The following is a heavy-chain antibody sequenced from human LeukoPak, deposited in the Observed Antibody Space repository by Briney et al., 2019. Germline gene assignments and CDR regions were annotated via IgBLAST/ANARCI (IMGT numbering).Heavy chain of an antibody. CDR1: GDSISSDGHS. Sequence: SETLSLTCGVSGDSISSDGHSWSWIRQPPGKGLEWVGYIYHSGAAYHNPSLKSRLALSVDTSNNQFSLRLRSVTAADTAVYYCARPYYDSSGYYMPNAFDIWGQGTMVTVSS. J-gene: IGHJ3*02. V-gene: IGHV4-30-4*07. D-gene: IGHD3-22*01. CDR3: ARPYYDSSGYYMPNAFDI. CDR2: IYHSGAA.